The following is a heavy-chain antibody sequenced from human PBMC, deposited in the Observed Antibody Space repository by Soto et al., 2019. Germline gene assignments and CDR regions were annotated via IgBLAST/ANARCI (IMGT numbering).Heavy chain of an antibody. V-gene: IGHV3-74*01. J-gene: IGHJ5*02. Sequence: LGGSLRISCAASGFTFSIYWMHWVRQAPGKGLVWVARINSDGTTTNSADSVRGRFTISRDNAKNTLYLQMNSLRAEDTAVYYCARAGVGGYCNANSCYDPWGQGTLVTVSS. CDR2: INSDGTTT. D-gene: IGHD2-15*01. CDR3: ARAGVGGYCNANSCYDP. CDR1: GFTFSIYW.